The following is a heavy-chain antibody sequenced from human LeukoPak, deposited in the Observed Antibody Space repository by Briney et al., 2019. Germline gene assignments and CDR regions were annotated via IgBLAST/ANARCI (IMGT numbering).Heavy chain of an antibody. J-gene: IGHJ4*02. D-gene: IGHD6-6*01. CDR2: ITHSGST. CDR1: GGAFSGYY. V-gene: IGHV4-34*01. CDR3: ATERGGRSSSD. Sequence: SETLSLTCAVYGGAFSGYYWSWIRQPPGKGLEWIGEITHSGSTNYNPSLKSRVTMSVDTSKNQFSLKLSSVTAADMAVYYCATERGGRSSSDWGQGTLVTVSS.